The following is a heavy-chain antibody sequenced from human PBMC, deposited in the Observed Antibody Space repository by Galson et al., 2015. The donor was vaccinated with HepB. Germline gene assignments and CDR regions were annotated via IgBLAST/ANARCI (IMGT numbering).Heavy chain of an antibody. J-gene: IGHJ3*02. D-gene: IGHD3-3*01. Sequence: PALVKPTQTLTLTCTFSGFSLSTSGVGVGWIRQPPGKALEWLALIYWDDDKRYSPSLKSRLTITKDTSKNQVVLTMTNMDPVDTATYYCAHSRTYYDFWSGYYTSHDAFDIWGQGTMVTVSS. CDR3: AHSRTYYDFWSGYYTSHDAFDI. CDR2: IYWDDDK. CDR1: GFSLSTSGVG. V-gene: IGHV2-5*02.